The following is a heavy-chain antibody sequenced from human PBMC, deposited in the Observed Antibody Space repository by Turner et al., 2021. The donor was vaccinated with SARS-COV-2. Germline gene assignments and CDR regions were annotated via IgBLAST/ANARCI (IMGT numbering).Heavy chain of an antibody. CDR3: ARGGSGWYGYYYYGMDV. V-gene: IGHV1-69*04. CDR1: GGTFSSYA. CDR2: IIPILGIA. J-gene: IGHJ6*02. Sequence: QVQLVQSGAEVKKPGSSVKVSCKASGGTFSSYAISWVRQAPGQGLEWMGRIIPILGIANYAQKFQGRVTITADKSTNTAYMELSSLRSEDTAVYYCARGGSGWYGYYYYGMDVWGQGTTVIVSS. D-gene: IGHD6-19*01.